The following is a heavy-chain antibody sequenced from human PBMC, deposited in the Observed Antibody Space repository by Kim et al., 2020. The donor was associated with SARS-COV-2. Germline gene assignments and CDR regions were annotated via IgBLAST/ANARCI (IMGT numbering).Heavy chain of an antibody. Sequence: YTPSLKSRVTISVDTSKNQFSLKLSSVTAADTAVYYCARLHSSGWSGIDYWGQGTLVTVSS. D-gene: IGHD6-19*01. J-gene: IGHJ4*02. CDR3: ARLHSSGWSGIDY. V-gene: IGHV4-34*01.